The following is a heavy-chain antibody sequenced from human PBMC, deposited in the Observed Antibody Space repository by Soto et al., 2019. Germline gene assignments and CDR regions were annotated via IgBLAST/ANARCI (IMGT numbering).Heavy chain of an antibody. D-gene: IGHD1-1*01. CDR3: AKDRRTGTTDPHFDY. J-gene: IGHJ4*02. CDR2: ISYDGSNK. V-gene: IGHV3-30*18. CDR1: GFTFSIYG. Sequence: PGGSLRLSCAASGFTFSIYGMHWVRHAPGKGLEWVAVISYDGSNKYYADAVKGRFTISRDNSKNTLYLQMNSLRAEDTAVYYCAKDRRTGTTDPHFDYWGQGTLVTVSS.